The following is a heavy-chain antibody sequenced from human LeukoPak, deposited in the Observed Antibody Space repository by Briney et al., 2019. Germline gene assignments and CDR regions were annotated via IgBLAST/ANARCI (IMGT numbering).Heavy chain of an antibody. CDR2: IWYDGSNK. V-gene: IGHV3-33*06. D-gene: IGHD2-21*02. Sequence: GGSLRLSCAASGFSFTTYGIHWVRQAPGKGLEWVAVIWYDGSNKYYANSARGRFTISRDNSKNTAYLQMNSLRAEDTALYYCVKDHCGGDCYSDPYFDHWGQGTLVTVSS. J-gene: IGHJ4*02. CDR3: VKDHCGGDCYSDPYFDH. CDR1: GFSFTTYG.